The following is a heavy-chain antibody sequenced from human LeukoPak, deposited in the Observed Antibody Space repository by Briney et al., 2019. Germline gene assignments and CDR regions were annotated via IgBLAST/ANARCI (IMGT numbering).Heavy chain of an antibody. D-gene: IGHD3-10*01. V-gene: IGHV1-2*02. CDR1: GYTFTGYY. J-gene: IGHJ6*03. CDR3: ARDPGRRFGESPYYYYMDV. Sequence: ASVKVSCRASGYTFTGYYMHWVRQAPGQGLEWMGWINPNSGGTNYAQKFQGRVTMTRDTSISTAYMELSRLRSDDTAVYYCARDPGRRFGESPYYYYMDVWGKGTTVTISS. CDR2: INPNSGGT.